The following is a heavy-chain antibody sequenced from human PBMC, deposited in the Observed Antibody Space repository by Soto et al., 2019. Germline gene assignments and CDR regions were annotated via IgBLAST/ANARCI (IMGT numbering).Heavy chain of an antibody. J-gene: IGHJ6*02. CDR3: ARDKQSRPYCGGDCYSGLSTRYYGMDV. V-gene: IGHV1-69*08. D-gene: IGHD2-21*02. Sequence: QVQLVQSGAEVKKPGSSVKVSCKASGGTFSSYTISWVRQAPGQGLEWMGRIIPILAIANYAQKFQGRVTITADKSTSTAYMELSSLRSEDTAVYYCARDKQSRPYCGGDCYSGLSTRYYGMDVWGQGTTVTVSS. CDR1: GGTFSSYT. CDR2: IIPILAIA.